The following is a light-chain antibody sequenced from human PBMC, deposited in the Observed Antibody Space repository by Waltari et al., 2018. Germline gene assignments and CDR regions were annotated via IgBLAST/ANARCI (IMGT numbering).Light chain of an antibody. CDR3: SSYTSSKGGV. J-gene: IGLJ1*01. Sequence: QSALTQPASVSGSPGQSITISCTGTSSDVGGYNYVSWYQQHPGKAPKLMIYDVSNRPSGVSNRFSGSKSGNTASLTISGLQAEDDADYYCSSYTSSKGGVFGTGTKVTVL. CDR2: DVS. CDR1: SSDVGGYNY. V-gene: IGLV2-14*01.